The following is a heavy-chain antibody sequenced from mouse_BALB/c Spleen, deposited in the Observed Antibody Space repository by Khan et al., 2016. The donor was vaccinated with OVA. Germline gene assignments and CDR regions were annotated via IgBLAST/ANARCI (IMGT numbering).Heavy chain of an antibody. V-gene: IGHV1-7*01. CDR2: INPTSGYT. Sequence: VQLQQSGAELAKPGASVKMSCKASGYTFTSYWMHWIKQRPGQGLEWIGYINPTSGYTDYNQKFKDKATLTADKSSSTAYMQLSSLTSDDSAVYCCARDRMDYWGQGTALTVSS. J-gene: IGHJ2*01. CDR3: ARDRMDY. CDR1: GYTFTSYW.